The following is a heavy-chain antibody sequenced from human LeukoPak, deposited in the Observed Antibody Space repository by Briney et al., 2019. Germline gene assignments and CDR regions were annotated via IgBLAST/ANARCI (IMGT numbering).Heavy chain of an antibody. CDR1: GFTFSSYA. V-gene: IGHV3-23*01. CDR3: AKVSGYCSSTSCYTNWFDP. CDR2: ISGSGGST. D-gene: IGHD2-2*02. J-gene: IGHJ5*02. Sequence: GGSLRLSCAASGFTFSSYAMSWVRQAPGKGLEWVSAISGSGGSTYYADSVKGRFTISRDNSKNTLYLQMNSLRAEDTAVYYCAKVSGYCSSTSCYTNWFDPWGQGTLVTVSS.